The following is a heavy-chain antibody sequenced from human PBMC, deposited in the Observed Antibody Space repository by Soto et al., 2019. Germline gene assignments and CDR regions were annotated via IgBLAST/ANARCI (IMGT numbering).Heavy chain of an antibody. CDR3: ARSAPFDIYAITPVEF. J-gene: IGHJ4*02. V-gene: IGHV1-69*13. CDR2: IIPIFGTA. D-gene: IGHD3-9*01. CDR1: GGTFSSYA. Sequence: SVKVSCKASGGTFSSYAISWVRQAPGQGLEWMGGIIPIFGTANYAQKFQGRVTITADESTSTAYMELSSLRSEDTAVYYCARSAPFDIYAITPVEFWGQGTLVTVSS.